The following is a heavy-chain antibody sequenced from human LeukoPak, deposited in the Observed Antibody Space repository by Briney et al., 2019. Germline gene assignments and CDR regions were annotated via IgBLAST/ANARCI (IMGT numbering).Heavy chain of an antibody. CDR1: GFTVSSNY. V-gene: IGHV3-33*08. J-gene: IGHJ1*01. D-gene: IGHD6-13*01. CDR3: ARDFPRIAAAGTTGFQH. CDR2: IWYDGSNK. Sequence: GGSLRLSCAASGFTVSSNYMSWVRQAPGKGLEWVAVIWYDGSNKYYADSVKGRFTISRDNSKNTLYLQMNSLRAEDTAVYYCARDFPRIAAAGTTGFQHWGQGTLVTVSS.